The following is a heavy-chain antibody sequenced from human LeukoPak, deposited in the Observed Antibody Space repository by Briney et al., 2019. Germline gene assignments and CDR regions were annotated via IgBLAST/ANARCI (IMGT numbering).Heavy chain of an antibody. CDR2: ISWDGGST. J-gene: IGHJ3*02. Sequence: GGSLRLSCAASGFTFDDYTMHWVRQAPGKGLEWASLISWDGGSTYYADSVKGRFTISRDNSKNSLYLQMNSLRAEDTAVYYCARDPRWLGAFDIWGQGTMVTVSS. CDR1: GFTFDDYT. D-gene: IGHD6-19*01. CDR3: ARDPRWLGAFDI. V-gene: IGHV3-43*01.